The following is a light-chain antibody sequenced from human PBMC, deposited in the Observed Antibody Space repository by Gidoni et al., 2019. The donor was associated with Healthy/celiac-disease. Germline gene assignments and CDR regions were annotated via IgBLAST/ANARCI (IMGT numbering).Light chain of an antibody. CDR3: QQLNSYPAVT. CDR1: QGISSY. J-gene: IGKJ5*01. V-gene: IGKV1-9*01. CDR2: SAS. Sequence: IQLALSPSSLSASVGDRVTITCRARQGISSYLACYQQNPGKAPKHLIYSASTLQSAVPSRCSGSGSGTDFTPTISSLQPEDFATDYYQQLNSYPAVTFGQGTRLEIK.